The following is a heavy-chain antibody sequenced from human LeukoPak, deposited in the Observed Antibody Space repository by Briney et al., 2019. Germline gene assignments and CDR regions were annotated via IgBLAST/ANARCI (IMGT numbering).Heavy chain of an antibody. CDR1: GFTFSNYA. D-gene: IGHD6-19*01. J-gene: IGHJ4*02. V-gene: IGHV3-23*01. Sequence: GGSLRLSCAASGFTFSNYAVSWVRQAPGKGLERVSTITGSVDNTFYADSVKGRFTISRDNSKNTVYLQMSSLRVEDTAVFYCAKRGSGWYHFDFWGQGILVTVSS. CDR2: ITGSVDNT. CDR3: AKRGSGWYHFDF.